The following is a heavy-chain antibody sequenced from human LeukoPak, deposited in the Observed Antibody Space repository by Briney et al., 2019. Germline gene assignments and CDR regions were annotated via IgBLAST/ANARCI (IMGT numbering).Heavy chain of an antibody. D-gene: IGHD2-2*01. CDR1: SYSISSGYY. Sequence: SETLSLTCAVSSYSISSGYYWGWIRQPPGKGLEWIGEINHSGSTNYNPSLKSRVTISVDTSKNQFSLKLSSVTAADTAVYYCARAPTTRYCSSTSCYAYDDWGQGTLVTVSS. J-gene: IGHJ4*02. V-gene: IGHV4-38-2*01. CDR2: INHSGST. CDR3: ARAPTTRYCSSTSCYAYDD.